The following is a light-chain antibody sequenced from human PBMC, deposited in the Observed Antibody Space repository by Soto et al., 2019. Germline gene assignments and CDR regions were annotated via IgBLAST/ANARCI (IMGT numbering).Light chain of an antibody. CDR2: DAS. CDR1: ETVGSNY. CDR3: HHYGYGEDT. J-gene: IGKJ2*01. Sequence: EVVLTQSPGTLSLSPGERATLSCRASETVGSNYLAWYQQQPGQAPRLLIFDASIRATGIPDRFSGSGSGTEFSLTISRLEPEDSAVSFCHHYGYGEDTFGQGNKLEI. V-gene: IGKV3-20*01.